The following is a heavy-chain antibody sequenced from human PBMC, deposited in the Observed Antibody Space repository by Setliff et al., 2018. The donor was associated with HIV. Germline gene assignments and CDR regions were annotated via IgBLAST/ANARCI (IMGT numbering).Heavy chain of an antibody. D-gene: IGHD6-6*01. Sequence: GASVKVSCKASGGTFSRNAISWVRQAPGQGLEWMGRIIPIFGTANYAQKFQGRVTIAADKSTSTAYMELSSLRSEDTAVYYCARDTSSSTGYNYYYGMDVWGQGTKVTVSS. V-gene: IGHV1-69*06. CDR1: GGTFSRNA. J-gene: IGHJ6*02. CDR2: IIPIFGTA. CDR3: ARDTSSSTGYNYYYGMDV.